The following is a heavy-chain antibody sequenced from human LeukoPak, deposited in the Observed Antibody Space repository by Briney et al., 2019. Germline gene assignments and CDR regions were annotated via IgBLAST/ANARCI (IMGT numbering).Heavy chain of an antibody. CDR1: GFTFSNYG. J-gene: IGHJ6*02. CDR2: ISGGGSAT. V-gene: IGHV3-23*01. CDR3: AGGAGVYYYGMDV. Sequence: GGSLRLSCAASGFTFSNYGLSWVRQAPGKGLEWVSAISGGGSATYYADSVKGRFTISRDNSKNTLFLQMNTLRADDTAVYYCAGGAGVYYYGMDVWGQGTWSPSP.